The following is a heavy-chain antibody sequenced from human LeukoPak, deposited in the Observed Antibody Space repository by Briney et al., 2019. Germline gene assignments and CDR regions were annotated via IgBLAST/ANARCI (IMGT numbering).Heavy chain of an antibody. J-gene: IGHJ4*02. V-gene: IGHV3-11*01. D-gene: IGHD3-10*01. CDR1: GFTFSDYY. CDR3: ADSGRFGESFE. Sequence: PGGSLRLFCAASGFTFSDYYMSWIREAPGKGLEWISYLSTVGNTIHYADSVKGRFTISRDNAKNSLYLKMSSLRAEDTAVYYCADSGRFGESFEWGQGTLVTVSS. CDR2: LSTVGNTI.